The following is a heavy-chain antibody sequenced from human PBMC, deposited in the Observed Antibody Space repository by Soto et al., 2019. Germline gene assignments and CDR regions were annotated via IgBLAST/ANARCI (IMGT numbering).Heavy chain of an antibody. J-gene: IGHJ6*02. CDR1: GFIFSGSA. CDR3: ARGQGAAIGDYYYHGMDV. D-gene: IGHD2-2*02. Sequence: GGSLRLSCAASGFIFSGSAMHWVRQASGKGLEWVGRIRSRANNFATSSAASVKGRFTFSRDDSKNTAYLQMNTLKPEDTAVYYCARGQGAAIGDYYYHGMDVWGQGTTVTVSS. CDR2: IRSRANNFAT. V-gene: IGHV3-73*01.